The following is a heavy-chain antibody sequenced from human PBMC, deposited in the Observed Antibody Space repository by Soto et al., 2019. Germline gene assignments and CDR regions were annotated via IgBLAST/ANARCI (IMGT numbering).Heavy chain of an antibody. J-gene: IGHJ5*02. CDR1: GYTFTSYA. D-gene: IGHD6-19*01. CDR2: INAGNGNT. Sequence: QVQLVQSGAEVKKPGASVKVSCKASGYTFTSYAMHWVRQAPGQRLEWMGWINAGNGNTKYSQKLQGRVTITRDTSASTAYMEMSSLRSEDTAVYCCAGGVAGPHHRFDPWGQGTLVTVSS. V-gene: IGHV1-3*01. CDR3: AGGVAGPHHRFDP.